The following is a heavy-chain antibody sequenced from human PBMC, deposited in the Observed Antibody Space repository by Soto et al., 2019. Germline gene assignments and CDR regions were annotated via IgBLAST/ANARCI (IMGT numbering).Heavy chain of an antibody. CDR1: GYTFTNYG. CDR2: IDPTGGNR. V-gene: IGHV1-46*01. D-gene: IGHD3-9*01. CDR3: ARESKHILTGYSFDS. J-gene: IGHJ4*02. Sequence: ASVKVSCKASGYTFTNYGISWVRQAPGKGLEWMGTIDPTGGNRNYAQKFQGRLTMTRDTSTSTVYMELSSLTSDDTAVYYCARESKHILTGYSFDSWGQGVLVTVSS.